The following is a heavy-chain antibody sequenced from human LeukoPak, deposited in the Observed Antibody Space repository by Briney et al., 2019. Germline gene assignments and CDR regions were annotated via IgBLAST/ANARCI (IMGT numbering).Heavy chain of an antibody. J-gene: IGHJ4*02. CDR1: GYTFTSYD. Sequence: GASVKVSCKASGYTFTSYDINWVRQATGQGLEWMGWMNPNSGNTGYAQKFQGRVTMTRNTSISTAYMELSSLRSEDTAVYYCARGFWVAVAGLSSLYYFDYWGQGTLVTVSS. D-gene: IGHD6-19*01. CDR2: MNPNSGNT. CDR3: ARGFWVAVAGLSSLYYFDY. V-gene: IGHV1-8*01.